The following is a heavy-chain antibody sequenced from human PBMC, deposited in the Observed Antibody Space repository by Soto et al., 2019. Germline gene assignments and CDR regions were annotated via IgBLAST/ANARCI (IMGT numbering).Heavy chain of an antibody. CDR1: GFTFSSYA. Sequence: PGGSLRLSCAASGFTFSSYAMSWVRQAPGKGLEWVSAISGSGGSTYYADSVKGRFTISRDNSKNTLYLQMNSLRAEDTAVYYCAKVWGDCSGGSCYEIYFDYWGQGTLVTVSS. V-gene: IGHV3-23*01. CDR2: ISGSGGST. CDR3: AKVWGDCSGGSCYEIYFDY. J-gene: IGHJ4*02. D-gene: IGHD2-15*01.